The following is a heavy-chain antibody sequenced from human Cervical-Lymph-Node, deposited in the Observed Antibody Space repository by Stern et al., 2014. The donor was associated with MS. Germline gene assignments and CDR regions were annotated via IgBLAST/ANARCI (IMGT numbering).Heavy chain of an antibody. Sequence: QVQLQESGPGLVKPSETLSLTCTVSGGSISSYYWSWIRQPPGKGLEWIGYIYYSGSTNYNPSLKSRVTISVDTSKNQFSLKLSSVTAADTAVYYCARADVGDGYLLGVIDYWGQGTLVTVSS. CDR3: ARADVGDGYLLGVIDY. J-gene: IGHJ4*02. CDR1: GGSISSYY. V-gene: IGHV4-59*01. CDR2: IYYSGST. D-gene: IGHD5-24*01.